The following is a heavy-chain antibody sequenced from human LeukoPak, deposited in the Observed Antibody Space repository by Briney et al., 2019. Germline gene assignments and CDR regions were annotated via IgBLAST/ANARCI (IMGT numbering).Heavy chain of an antibody. CDR1: GGSISSGGYY. V-gene: IGHV4-31*03. J-gene: IGHJ4*02. CDR2: IYYSGST. Sequence: SETLSLTCTVSGGSISSGGYYWSWIRQHPGKGLGWIGYIYYSGSTYYNPSLKSRVTISVDTSKNQFSLKLSSVTAADTAVYYCARGHYYDSSGYYDYWGQGTLVTVSS. D-gene: IGHD3-22*01. CDR3: ARGHYYDSSGYYDY.